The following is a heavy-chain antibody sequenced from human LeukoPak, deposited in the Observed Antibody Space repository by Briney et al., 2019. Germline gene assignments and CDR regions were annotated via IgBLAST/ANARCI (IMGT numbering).Heavy chain of an antibody. D-gene: IGHD2-15*01. CDR1: GFTFSSYG. Sequence: GGSLRLSCAASGFTFSSYGMHWVRRAPGKGLEWVAVIWYDGSNKYYADSVKGRFTISRDNSKNTLYLQMNSLRAEDTAVYYCARDHFRYCSGGSCPLGMDVWGQGTTVTVSS. CDR3: ARDHFRYCSGGSCPLGMDV. CDR2: IWYDGSNK. J-gene: IGHJ6*02. V-gene: IGHV3-33*01.